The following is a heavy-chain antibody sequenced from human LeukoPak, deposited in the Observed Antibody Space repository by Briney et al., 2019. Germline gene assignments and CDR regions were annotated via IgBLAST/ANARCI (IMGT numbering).Heavy chain of an antibody. Sequence: LEWVAVISYDGSNKYYAASVKGRFTISRDNSKNTLYLQMNSLRAEDTAVYYCVSFYETYWGRGTLVTVSS. J-gene: IGHJ4*02. CDR3: VSFYETY. V-gene: IGHV3-33*05. D-gene: IGHD2/OR15-2a*01. CDR2: ISYDGSNK.